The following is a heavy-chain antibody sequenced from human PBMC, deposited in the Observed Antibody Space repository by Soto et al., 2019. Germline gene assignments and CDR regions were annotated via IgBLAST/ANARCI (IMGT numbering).Heavy chain of an antibody. J-gene: IGHJ4*02. CDR2: IYWNDEA. CDR1: GYSLSTDAVG. D-gene: IGHD6-13*01. Sequence: QITLKESGPTLVRPTQTLTLTCTVAGYSLSTDAVGVAWIRQPPGKALEWLALIYWNDEARYKSSLNNRLTITTDTSKSQVVLTMTEMAPLDTSTYFCAHRIAAPGRTLDYWVQGILVTVSS. CDR3: AHRIAAPGRTLDY. V-gene: IGHV2-5*01.